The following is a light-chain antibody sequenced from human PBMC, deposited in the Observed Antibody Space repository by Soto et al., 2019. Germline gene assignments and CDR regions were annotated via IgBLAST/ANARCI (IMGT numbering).Light chain of an antibody. J-gene: IGKJ1*01. CDR3: LQPYSYPRT. CDR1: QGIRSD. CDR2: AAS. V-gene: IGKV1-17*01. Sequence: DIQMTQSPSSLSASVGDRVTITCRASQGIRSDLSWYQQSPGKAPKRLIYAASSLQSGVPSRFSGRGSGTEFTLAISSLQPEDFATYYCLQPYSYPRTFGQGTKVEI.